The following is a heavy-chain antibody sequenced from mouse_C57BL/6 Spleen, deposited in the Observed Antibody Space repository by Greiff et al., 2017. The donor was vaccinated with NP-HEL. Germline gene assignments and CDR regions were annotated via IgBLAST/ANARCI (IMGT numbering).Heavy chain of an antibody. CDR3: ARVGVWLRRKYFDV. Sequence: EVQLQQSGPELVKPGASVKISCKASGYTFTDYYMNWVKQSHGKSLEWIGDINPNNGGTSYNQKFKGKATLTVDKSSSTAYMELRSLTSEDSAVYYCARVGVWLRRKYFDVWGTGTTVTVSS. D-gene: IGHD2-2*01. CDR2: INPNNGGT. J-gene: IGHJ1*03. CDR1: GYTFTDYY. V-gene: IGHV1-26*01.